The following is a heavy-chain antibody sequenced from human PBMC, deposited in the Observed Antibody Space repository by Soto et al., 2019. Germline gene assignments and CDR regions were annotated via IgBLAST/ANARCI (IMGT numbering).Heavy chain of an antibody. CDR1: GFIFSSYG. D-gene: IGHD4-17*01. CDR2: LWHDGSNE. CDR3: AREMGYGDSGLDV. Sequence: QVQLVESGGGVVQPGRFLRLSCAASGFIFSSYGMHWVRQAPGKGLEWVATLWHDGSNEFYAESMKGRFTISRENPRNTLYLQMNSLRSEDTAVYYCAREMGYGDSGLDVWGQGTTVTVSS. V-gene: IGHV3-33*01. J-gene: IGHJ6*02.